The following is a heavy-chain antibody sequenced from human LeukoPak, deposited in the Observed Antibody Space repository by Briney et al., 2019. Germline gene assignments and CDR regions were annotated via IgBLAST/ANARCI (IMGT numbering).Heavy chain of an antibody. CDR2: ISPGSTRT. CDR1: GFSFNNFA. CDR3: AKYALREIFFGDF. J-gene: IGHJ4*02. Sequence: GGSLRLSCAASGFSFNNFAMSWVRQAPGKGLEWVSAISPGSTRTYYAASVKGRFTISRDNCMNTLYLHMDSLRAEDTAVYYCAKYALREIFFGDFWGQGTLVAVSS. V-gene: IGHV3-23*01. D-gene: IGHD3-3*01.